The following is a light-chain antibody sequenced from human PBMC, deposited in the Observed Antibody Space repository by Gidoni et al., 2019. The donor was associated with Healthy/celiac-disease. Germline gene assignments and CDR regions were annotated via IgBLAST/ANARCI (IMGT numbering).Light chain of an antibody. CDR2: GAS. Sequence: EIVMTQSPATLSVSPGERATLSCRASQSVSSNLAWYQQKPGQAPRLLIYGASTRATGIPARFSSSGSGTEFTLTISSLQSEDFAVYYCQQYNNWRYTFGQGTKLEIK. J-gene: IGKJ2*01. CDR3: QQYNNWRYT. CDR1: QSVSSN. V-gene: IGKV3-15*01.